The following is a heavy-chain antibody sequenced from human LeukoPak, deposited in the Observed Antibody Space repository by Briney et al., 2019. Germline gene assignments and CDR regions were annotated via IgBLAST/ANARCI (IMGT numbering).Heavy chain of an antibody. CDR1: GFTFSSYG. Sequence: PGRSLRLSCAASGFTFSSYGMHWVRQAPGKGLECVAVISYDGSNKYYADSVKGRFTISRDNSKNTLYLQMNSLRAEDTAVYYCAKSPRQLVEIDYWGQGTLVTVSS. J-gene: IGHJ4*02. CDR3: AKSPRQLVEIDY. D-gene: IGHD6-13*01. V-gene: IGHV3-30*18. CDR2: ISYDGSNK.